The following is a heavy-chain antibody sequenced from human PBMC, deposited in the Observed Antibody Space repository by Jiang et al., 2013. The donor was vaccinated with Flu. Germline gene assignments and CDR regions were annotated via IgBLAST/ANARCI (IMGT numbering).Heavy chain of an antibody. CDR3: AHNWVLGAFDI. CDR2: IYWDDDK. Sequence: EWLALIYWDDDKRYSPSLKSRLTITKDTSKNQVVLTMTNMDPVDTATYYCAHNWVLGAFDIWGQGTMVTVSS. V-gene: IGHV2-5*02. J-gene: IGHJ3*02. D-gene: IGHD3-16*01.